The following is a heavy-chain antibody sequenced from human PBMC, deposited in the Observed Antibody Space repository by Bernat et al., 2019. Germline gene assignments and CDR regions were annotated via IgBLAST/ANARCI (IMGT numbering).Heavy chain of an antibody. V-gene: IGHV3-33*01. Sequence: QVQLMESGGGVVQPGRSLRLSCEASKFTFSGYGMHWVRQAPGKGLEWVAVIWHDGSNENYADSVKGRFTISRDNSKNTLYLQMNSLKAEDTAVYYCARVSLYDAPASAMDVWGQGTTVTVSS. J-gene: IGHJ6*02. CDR1: KFTFSGYG. D-gene: IGHD3-3*01. CDR3: ARVSLYDAPASAMDV. CDR2: IWHDGSNE.